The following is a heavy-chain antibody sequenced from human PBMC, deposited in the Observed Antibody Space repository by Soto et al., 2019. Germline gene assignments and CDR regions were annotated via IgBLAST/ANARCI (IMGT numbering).Heavy chain of an antibody. Sequence: ASVKVSCKASGYTFSNYGINWVRQAPGQGPEWMGWISAYNGDTNYAQKFQGRVTLTTDTSTSTAYMELRSLRSEDTAVYYCARDVRSPYYFDYWGQGTLVTVS. CDR3: ARDVRSPYYFDY. J-gene: IGHJ4*02. CDR1: GYTFSNYG. V-gene: IGHV1-18*01. CDR2: ISAYNGDT.